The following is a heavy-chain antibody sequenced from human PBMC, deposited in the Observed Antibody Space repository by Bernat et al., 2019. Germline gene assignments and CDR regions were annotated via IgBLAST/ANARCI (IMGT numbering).Heavy chain of an antibody. CDR2: IYYSGST. CDR1: GGSISSGDYY. Sequence: QLQLQESGPGLVKPSQTLSLTCTVSGGSISSGDYYWSWIRQPPGKGLEWIGYIYYSGSTYYNPSLKSRVTISVDTSKNQFSLKLSSVTAADTAVYYCARAVRGYSSSWYSGAFDIWGQGTMVTVSS. CDR3: ARAVRGYSSSWYSGAFDI. V-gene: IGHV4-30-4*01. J-gene: IGHJ3*02. D-gene: IGHD6-13*01.